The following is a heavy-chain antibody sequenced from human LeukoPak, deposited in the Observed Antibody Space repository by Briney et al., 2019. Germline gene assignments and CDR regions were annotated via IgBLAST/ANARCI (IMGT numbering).Heavy chain of an antibody. CDR3: AEGRQQWVAQGFDP. D-gene: IGHD6-19*01. J-gene: IGHJ5*02. Sequence: GGSLRLSCAASGFTFSSYSMNWVRQAPGKGLEWVSSISSSSSYIYYADSVKGRFTISRDNAKNSLYLQMNSLRAEDTAVYYCAEGRQQWVAQGFDPWGRGTLVTVSS. CDR1: GFTFSSYS. CDR2: ISSSSSYI. V-gene: IGHV3-21*01.